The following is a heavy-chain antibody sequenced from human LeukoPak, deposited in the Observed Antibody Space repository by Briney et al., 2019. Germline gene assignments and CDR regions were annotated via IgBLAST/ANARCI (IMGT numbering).Heavy chain of an antibody. Sequence: GGSLRLSCAASGFTFSTHDVNWVRQAPGKGLEWVSFINSRSSTIYYADSVKGRFTISRDNAKNSLYLQMKSLRAEDTAVYYCTSHTGTGDAFRPFHIWGQGTMVTVSS. D-gene: IGHD2-21*02. CDR1: GFTFSTHD. V-gene: IGHV3-48*04. J-gene: IGHJ3*02. CDR2: INSRSSTI. CDR3: TSHTGTGDAFRPFHI.